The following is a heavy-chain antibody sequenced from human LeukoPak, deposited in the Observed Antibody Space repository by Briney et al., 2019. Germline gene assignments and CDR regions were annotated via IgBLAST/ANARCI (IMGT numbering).Heavy chain of an antibody. Sequence: GGSLRLSCAASGFTFSSYSMNWVRQAPGKGLEWVSSISSSSSYIYYADSVKGRFTISRDNAKNSLYLQMNSLRAEDTAVYYCARTVSLADPSDYWGQGTLVTVSS. CDR3: ARTVSLADPSDY. V-gene: IGHV3-21*01. CDR1: GFTFSSYS. D-gene: IGHD4-17*01. J-gene: IGHJ4*02. CDR2: ISSSSSYI.